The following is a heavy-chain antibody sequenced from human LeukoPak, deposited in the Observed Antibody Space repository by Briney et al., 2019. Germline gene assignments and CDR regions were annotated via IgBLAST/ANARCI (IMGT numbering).Heavy chain of an antibody. CDR2: ISSDGSTT. CDR3: AKGDYYDFDY. D-gene: IGHD3-10*01. CDR1: GFSFSTYW. V-gene: IGHV3-74*01. J-gene: IGHJ4*02. Sequence: GSLRLSCVASGFSFSTYWMHWVRQAPGKGLVWVSRISSDGSTTNYADSVKGRFTSSRDNSKNTLYLQMNSLRAEDTAVYYCAKGDYYDFDYWGQGTLVTVSS.